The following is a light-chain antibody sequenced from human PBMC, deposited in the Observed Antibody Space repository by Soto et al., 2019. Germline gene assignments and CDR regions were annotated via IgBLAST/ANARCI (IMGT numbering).Light chain of an antibody. J-gene: IGKJ3*01. Sequence: EIVLTQSPATLSLSPGERATLSCRASQSVSSYLAWYQQKPGQAPRLLIYDASNRATGIPARFSGSGSGTDFTLTISRLEPEDFAVYYCQQYGRSPGLFTFGPGTKVDI. V-gene: IGKV3-11*01. CDR3: QQYGRSPGLFT. CDR2: DAS. CDR1: QSVSSY.